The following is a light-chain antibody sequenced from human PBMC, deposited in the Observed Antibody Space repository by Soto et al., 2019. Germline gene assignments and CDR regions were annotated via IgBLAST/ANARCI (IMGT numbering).Light chain of an antibody. CDR3: QQYYNSPIT. Sequence: EIGMTQSPANLSVSPGEKSTLSCRASQSVSSNLAWYQQKPGQAPRLLIYGASTRATGIPARFSGSGSGTEFTLTISRMKAEDVAVYYCQQYYNSPITFGQGPRLE. J-gene: IGKJ5*01. V-gene: IGKV3-15*01. CDR1: QSVSSN. CDR2: GAS.